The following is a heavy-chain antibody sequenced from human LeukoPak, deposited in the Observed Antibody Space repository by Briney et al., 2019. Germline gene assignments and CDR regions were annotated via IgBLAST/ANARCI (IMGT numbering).Heavy chain of an antibody. CDR1: GFSLSDYW. Sequence: TGGSLRLSCVASGFSLSDYWMTWVRQAPGKELEWVANIKEDGSEKYYVDSVKGRFTISRDNVKNSVNLQMNSLRADDTALYYCVRAPLDFWSGYYIRGYYFDLWGQGTLVTVSS. CDR3: VRAPLDFWSGYYIRGYYFDL. J-gene: IGHJ4*02. D-gene: IGHD3-3*01. CDR2: IKEDGSEK. V-gene: IGHV3-7*01.